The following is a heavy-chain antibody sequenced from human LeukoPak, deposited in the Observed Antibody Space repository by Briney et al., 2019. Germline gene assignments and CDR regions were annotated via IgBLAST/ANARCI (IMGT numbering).Heavy chain of an antibody. Sequence: SETLSLTCAVYGGSLSGYYWSWIRQPPGKGLEWIGEINHSGNTNYNPSLKSRVTISVDTSKNQFSLKLSAVTAADTAVYYCARDRTDYGDYGNWFDPRGQGTLVTVSS. CDR1: GGSLSGYY. CDR3: ARDRTDYGDYGNWFDP. D-gene: IGHD4-17*01. CDR2: INHSGNT. J-gene: IGHJ5*02. V-gene: IGHV4-34*01.